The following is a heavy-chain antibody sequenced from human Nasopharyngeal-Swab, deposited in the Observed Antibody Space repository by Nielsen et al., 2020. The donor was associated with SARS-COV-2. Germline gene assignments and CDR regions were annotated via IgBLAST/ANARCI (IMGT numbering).Heavy chain of an antibody. CDR1: GFTLSSHA. D-gene: IGHD1-26*01. CDR3: AKLAEVGTFFDY. J-gene: IGHJ4*02. CDR2: ISGSGGST. V-gene: IGHV3-23*01. Sequence: GSLRPLCAAFGFTLSSHAMSWVRQAPGKGLEWVSAISGSGGSTYYADPVKGRFTISRDNSKNTLYLQMNSLRAEDTAVYYCAKLAEVGTFFDYWGQGTLVTVSS.